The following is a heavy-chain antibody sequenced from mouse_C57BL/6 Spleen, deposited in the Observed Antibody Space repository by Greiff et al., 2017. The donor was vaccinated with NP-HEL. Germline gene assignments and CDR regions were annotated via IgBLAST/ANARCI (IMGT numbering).Heavy chain of an antibody. CDR3: AREEALPGFAD. Sequence: VQLQQPGAELVRPGSSVKLSCKASGYTFTSYWMHWVKQRPIQGLEWIGNIDPSDSETHYNQKFKDKATLTVDKSSRKAYMQLSSLTSEDSAVYDCAREEALPGFADWGQGTLVTVSA. D-gene: IGHD5-5*01. CDR1: GYTFTSYW. V-gene: IGHV1-52*01. J-gene: IGHJ3*01. CDR2: IDPSDSET.